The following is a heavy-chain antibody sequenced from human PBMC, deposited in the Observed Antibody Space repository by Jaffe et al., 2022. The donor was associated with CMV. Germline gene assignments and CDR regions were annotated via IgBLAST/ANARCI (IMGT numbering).Heavy chain of an antibody. CDR3: ARVTGGGFLEWLLRNEYYFDY. CDR2: IYHSGST. V-gene: IGHV4-4*02. CDR1: GGSISSSNW. D-gene: IGHD3-3*01. J-gene: IGHJ4*02. Sequence: QVQLQESGPGLVKPSGTLSLTCAVSGGSISSSNWWSWVRQPPGKGLEWIGEIYHSGSTNYNPSLKSRVTISVDKSKNQFSLKLSSVTAADTAVYYCARVTGGGFLEWLLRNEYYFDYWGQGTLVTVSS.